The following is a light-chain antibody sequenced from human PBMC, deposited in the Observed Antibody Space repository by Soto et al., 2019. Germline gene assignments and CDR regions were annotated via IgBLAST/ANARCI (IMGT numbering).Light chain of an antibody. Sequence: DIQMTQSPSTLSASVGDRVTITCRASQSISSWLAWYQQKPGKAPKLLIYKASGLESGVPSRFSGSGSGTEFTLTINGLQPDDFATYYCQQHNNYPLTFGQGTRLEIK. CDR1: QSISSW. V-gene: IGKV1-5*03. CDR2: KAS. J-gene: IGKJ5*01. CDR3: QQHNNYPLT.